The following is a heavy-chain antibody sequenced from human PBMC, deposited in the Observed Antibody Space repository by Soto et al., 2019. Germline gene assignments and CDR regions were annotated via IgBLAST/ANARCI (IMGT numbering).Heavy chain of an antibody. CDR1: GGSISSGGYY. D-gene: IGHD3-22*01. CDR2: IYYSGST. J-gene: IGHJ6*02. CDR3: ARVDSSGYFGGYYYGMDV. V-gene: IGHV4-31*03. Sequence: PSETLSLTCTVSGGSISSGGYYWSWIRQHPWKGLEWIGYIYYSGSTYYNPSLKSRVTISVDTSKNQFSLKLSSVTAADTAVYYCARVDSSGYFGGYYYGMDVWGQGXTVTVSS.